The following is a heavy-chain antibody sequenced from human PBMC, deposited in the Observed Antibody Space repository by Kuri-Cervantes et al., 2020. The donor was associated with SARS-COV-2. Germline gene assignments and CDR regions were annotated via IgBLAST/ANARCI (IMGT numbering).Heavy chain of an antibody. Sequence: GESLKISCAASGFTFSSYSMNWVRQAPGKGLEWVANIKQDGSEKYYVDSVKGRFTISRDNVKNSLYMQMNSLRAEDTAVYYCARDVSALDVWGKGTTVTVSS. J-gene: IGHJ6*04. CDR3: ARDVSALDV. CDR1: GFTFSSYS. CDR2: IKQDGSEK. V-gene: IGHV3-7*01. D-gene: IGHD5/OR15-5a*01.